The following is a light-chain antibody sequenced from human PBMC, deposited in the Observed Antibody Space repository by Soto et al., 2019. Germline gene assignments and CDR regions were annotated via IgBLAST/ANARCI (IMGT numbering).Light chain of an antibody. CDR2: EVT. CDR1: SSDVANYNL. Sequence: QSVLTQPASVSGSPGQSITISCTGTSSDVANYNLVSWYQQHPGKAPKLMIYEVTKRPSGVSNRFSGSKSGNTASLTISGLQAEDEAEYYCCSYAGSSTWVFGGGTKLTVL. CDR3: CSYAGSSTWV. J-gene: IGLJ3*02. V-gene: IGLV2-23*02.